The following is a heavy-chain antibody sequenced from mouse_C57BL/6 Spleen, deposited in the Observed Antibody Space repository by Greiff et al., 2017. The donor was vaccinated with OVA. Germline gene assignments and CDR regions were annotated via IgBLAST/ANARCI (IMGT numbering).Heavy chain of an antibody. Sequence: QVQLQQPGTELVKPGASVKLSCKASGYTFTSYCMHWVKQRPGQGLEWIGNINPSNGGTNYNEKFKSKATLTVDKSSSTAYMQLSSLTSADSAVYYCARANWEPGYFDYWGQGTTLTVSS. J-gene: IGHJ2*01. D-gene: IGHD4-1*01. CDR3: ARANWEPGYFDY. CDR2: INPSNGGT. CDR1: GYTFTSYC. V-gene: IGHV1-53*01.